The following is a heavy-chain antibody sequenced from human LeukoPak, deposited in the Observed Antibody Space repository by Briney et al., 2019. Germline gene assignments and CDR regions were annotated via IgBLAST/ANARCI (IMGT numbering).Heavy chain of an antibody. J-gene: IGHJ5*02. CDR3: AREHIQQNYDFWSGYSQRWFDP. D-gene: IGHD3-3*01. CDR1: GGSIGSGDYY. CDR2: IYYSGST. V-gene: IGHV4-30-4*08. Sequence: PSETLSLTCTVSGGSIGSGDYYWSWIRQPPGKGLEWIGYIYYSGSTYYNPSLKGRVTISVDTSKNQFSLKLSSVTAADTAVYYCAREHIQQNYDFWSGYSQRWFDPWGQGTLVTVSS.